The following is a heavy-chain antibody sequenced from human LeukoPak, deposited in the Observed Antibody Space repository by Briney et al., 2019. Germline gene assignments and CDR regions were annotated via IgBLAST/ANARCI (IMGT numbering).Heavy chain of an antibody. CDR2: IYPRDSDT. Sequence: GESLKISCKGSGYRFTDYWIGWVRQMPGKGLDWMGIIYPRDSDTRYSPSFQGQVTISADKSISTAYLQWSSLKASDTAMYYCATDYYGSGSYYFWGQGTLVTVSS. J-gene: IGHJ4*02. CDR3: ATDYYGSGSYYF. V-gene: IGHV5-51*01. CDR1: GYRFTDYW. D-gene: IGHD3-10*01.